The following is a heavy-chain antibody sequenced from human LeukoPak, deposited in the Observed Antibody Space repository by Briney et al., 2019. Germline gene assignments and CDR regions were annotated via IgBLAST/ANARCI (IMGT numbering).Heavy chain of an antibody. D-gene: IGHD3-16*01. Sequence: ASVKVSCKASGYTFTSYYMHWVRQAPGQGLEWMGIINPSGGSTSYAQKFQGRVTMTRGMSTSTVYMELSSLRSEDPAVYYCARATGGAAAMDVWGKGTTVTVSS. CDR1: GYTFTSYY. CDR2: INPSGGST. V-gene: IGHV1-46*01. J-gene: IGHJ6*03. CDR3: ARATGGAAAMDV.